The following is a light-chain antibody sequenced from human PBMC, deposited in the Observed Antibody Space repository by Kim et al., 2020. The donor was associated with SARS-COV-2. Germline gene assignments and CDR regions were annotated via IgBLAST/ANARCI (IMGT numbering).Light chain of an antibody. V-gene: IGLV1-40*01. CDR3: QSYDSSLSGYV. Sequence: QRVNISCTGSSSNIGAGYDVQWYQQFPGTAPKLLIYGNANRPSGVPDRFSGSNSGTSASLAITGLQAEDEAGYYCQSYDSSLSGYVFGTGTKVTVL. CDR2: GNA. CDR1: SSNIGAGYD. J-gene: IGLJ1*01.